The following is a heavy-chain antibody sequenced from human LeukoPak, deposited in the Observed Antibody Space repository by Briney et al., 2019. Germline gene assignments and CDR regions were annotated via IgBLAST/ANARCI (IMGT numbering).Heavy chain of an antibody. J-gene: IGHJ4*02. CDR3: AKVYLSQSPFDY. CDR1: GVSFSSYG. Sequence: GGSLRVSCAASGVSFSSYGMHWVRQAPGKGLEWVAFIWYDGSNIYYADFVKRRFTTSRETSTNTLYLQMTSLRAEDAAVYYCAKVYLSQSPFDYWGQGTLVTVSS. V-gene: IGHV3-30*02. CDR2: IWYDGSNI. D-gene: IGHD2-21*01.